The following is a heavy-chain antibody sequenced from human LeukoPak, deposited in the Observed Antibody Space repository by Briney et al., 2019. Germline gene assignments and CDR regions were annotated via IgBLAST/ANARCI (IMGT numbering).Heavy chain of an antibody. Sequence: SETLSLTCTVSGGSISSYYWSWIRQPAGKGLEWIGRTYTSGSTNYKSSLKSRVSMSVDTSKNQFSLKLSSVTAADTAVYYCARGKGSYGMDVWGQGTTVTVSS. CDR1: GGSISSYY. J-gene: IGHJ6*02. V-gene: IGHV4-4*07. CDR3: ARGKGSYGMDV. CDR2: TYTSGST.